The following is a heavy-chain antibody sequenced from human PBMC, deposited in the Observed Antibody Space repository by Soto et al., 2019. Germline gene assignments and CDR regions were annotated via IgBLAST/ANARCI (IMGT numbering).Heavy chain of an antibody. CDR1: GYTFTSYG. Sequence: QVQLVQSGTEVKKPGASVKVSCKASGYTFTSYGIDWVRQAPGQRLEWMGWINAANGDTKYSPKLEGRDTITRHQYESTAYMKLRSLRSEDTALYYCVRRQVVGSGIGWFGRWGQGNLVTVS. CDR2: INAANGDT. D-gene: IGHD2-15*01. V-gene: IGHV1-3*01. CDR3: VRRQVVGSGIGWFGR. J-gene: IGHJ5*02.